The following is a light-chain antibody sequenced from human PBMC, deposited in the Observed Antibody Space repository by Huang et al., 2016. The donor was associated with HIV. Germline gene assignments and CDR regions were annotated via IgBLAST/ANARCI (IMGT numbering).Light chain of an antibody. CDR2: GAA. Sequence: EIVLTQSPGTLSLFPGERATLSCRASQSVSSSYLAWYQQKPGQAPRLLIYGAANGATGIPARFSGSGSVTDFTLTISRVEPEDFAVYYCQQYGGSPITFGQGTRLEIK. J-gene: IGKJ5*01. CDR1: QSVSSSY. V-gene: IGKV3-20*01. CDR3: QQYGGSPIT.